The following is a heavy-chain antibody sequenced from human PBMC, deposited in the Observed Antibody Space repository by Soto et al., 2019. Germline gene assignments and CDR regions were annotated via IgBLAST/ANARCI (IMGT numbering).Heavy chain of an antibody. CDR1: GGSFSAHY. J-gene: IGHJ3*01. Sequence: QVHLQQWGAGLLKPSETLSLTCGLSGGSFSAHYWTWIRQSPGKGLEWIGEISHSGSTNYNPSLKSRLTISVDTSRNQFSLKLSSVPAADTAVYYCSGGTNAIRGVTMSLDAYDVWGQGTVVTVSS. V-gene: IGHV4-34*01. CDR3: SGGTNAIRGVTMSLDAYDV. CDR2: ISHSGST. D-gene: IGHD3-10*01.